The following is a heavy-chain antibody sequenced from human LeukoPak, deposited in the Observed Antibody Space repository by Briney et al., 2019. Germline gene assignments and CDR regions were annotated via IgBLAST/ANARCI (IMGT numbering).Heavy chain of an antibody. CDR1: GGSINSYY. Sequence: SETLSLTCTVSGGSINSYYWSWIRQPAGKGLEWIGRIYPSGSTNYNPSLKSRVSMSLDTSDNQFSLRLSSVTAADTAVYYCAREGGPQSLRGTFDPWGQGTLVTVSS. V-gene: IGHV4-4*07. CDR2: IYPSGST. J-gene: IGHJ5*02. CDR3: AREGGPQSLRGTFDP. D-gene: IGHD1-1*01.